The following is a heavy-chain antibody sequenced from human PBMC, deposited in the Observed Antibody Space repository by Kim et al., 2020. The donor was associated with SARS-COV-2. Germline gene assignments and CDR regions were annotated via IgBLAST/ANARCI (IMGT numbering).Heavy chain of an antibody. D-gene: IGHD3-16*01. Sequence: GGSLRLSCTASGFTFGDYAMSWVRQAPGKGLEWVGFIRSKAYGGTTEYAASVKGRFTISRDDSKSIAYLQMNSLKTEDTAVYYCTRGVWGSPYYYGMDVWGQGTTVTVSS. CDR1: GFTFGDYA. J-gene: IGHJ6*02. CDR2: IRSKAYGGTT. V-gene: IGHV3-49*04. CDR3: TRGVWGSPYYYGMDV.